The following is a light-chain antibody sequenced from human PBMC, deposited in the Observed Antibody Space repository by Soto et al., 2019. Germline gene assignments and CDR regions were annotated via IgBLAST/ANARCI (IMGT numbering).Light chain of an antibody. CDR1: QSVSSN. CDR3: QQYHNWPIT. Sequence: EIVMTQSPATLSVSPGDSATLSCQASQSVSSNLAWHQQKPGQAPRILMYDASTRATGISARFSGSGSGTEFTLTISSLQSEDFAVYYCQQYHNWPITFGQGTRLEIK. J-gene: IGKJ5*01. CDR2: DAS. V-gene: IGKV3-15*01.